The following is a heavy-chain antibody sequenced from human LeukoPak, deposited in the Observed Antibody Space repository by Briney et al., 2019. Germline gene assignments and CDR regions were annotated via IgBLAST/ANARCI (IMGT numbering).Heavy chain of an antibody. CDR2: ISAYNGDT. CDR3: ARSMTPVDAFNI. Sequence: ASVKVSCTPSGYTFLSYGISWVRQAPGQGLEWMGWISAYNGDTNYAQKVQDRVTMTTDISTSTAYMELRTLRSDDTAVYYCARSMTPVDAFNIWGQGTMVTVSS. J-gene: IGHJ3*02. V-gene: IGHV1-18*01. D-gene: IGHD2-15*01. CDR1: GYTFLSYG.